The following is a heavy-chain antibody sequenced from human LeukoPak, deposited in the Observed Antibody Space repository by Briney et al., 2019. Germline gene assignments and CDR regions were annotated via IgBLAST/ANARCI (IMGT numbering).Heavy chain of an antibody. Sequence: ASVKVSCKASGYTFTSYGISWVRQAPGQGLEWMGWISAYNGNTNYAQKLQGRVTMTTDTSTSTAYMELRSLRSDDTAVYYCARERARYCSSTSCYNPPPNYYYYYMDVWGKGTTVTVSS. V-gene: IGHV1-18*01. CDR3: ARERARYCSSTSCYNPPPNYYYYYMDV. CDR1: GYTFTSYG. CDR2: ISAYNGNT. J-gene: IGHJ6*03. D-gene: IGHD2-2*01.